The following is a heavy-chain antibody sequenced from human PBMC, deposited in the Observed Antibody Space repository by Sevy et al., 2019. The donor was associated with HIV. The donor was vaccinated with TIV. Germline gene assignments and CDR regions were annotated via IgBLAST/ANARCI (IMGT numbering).Heavy chain of an antibody. J-gene: IGHJ1*01. CDR2: ISQGGSEE. V-gene: IGHV3-7*03. D-gene: IGHD2-8*01. CDR1: GFTFSSSS. CDR3: VQGHFAN. Sequence: GGSLRLSCAASGFTFSSSSMTWVRQAPGKGLEWVATISQGGSEEYYVDSVKGRFTISRDDPRSTVYAQINSLRVEDTATYYCVQGHFANWGQGTPVTVSS.